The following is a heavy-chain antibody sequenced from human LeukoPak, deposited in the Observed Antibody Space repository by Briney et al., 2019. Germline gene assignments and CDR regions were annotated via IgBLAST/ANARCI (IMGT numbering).Heavy chain of an antibody. V-gene: IGHV3-23*01. D-gene: IGHD6-19*01. CDR1: GFPFSSYA. CDR2: ISGSGGST. J-gene: IGHJ3*02. Sequence: PGGPLRLSCAASGFPFSSYAMSWVRQAPGKGLEWVSAISGSGGSTYCADSVTGQFTISRDNYKNTLYLQMNSLRAEDTAVYYCAKDYASRGIAVAPGIWGQGTMVTVSS. CDR3: AKDYASRGIAVAPGI.